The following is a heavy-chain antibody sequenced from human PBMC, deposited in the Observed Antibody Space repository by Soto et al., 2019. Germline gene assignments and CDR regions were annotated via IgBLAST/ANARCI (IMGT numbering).Heavy chain of an antibody. V-gene: IGHV4-59*01. Sequence: QVQLQESGPGLVKPSETLSLTCTVSGGSISSYYWSWIRQPPGKGLEWIGYIYYSGSTNYNPSLTRRVTLSVDXSXNXXSLKLSSVTAADTAVYYCAREGTTVDSYYYYGMDVWGQGTTVTVSS. J-gene: IGHJ6*02. D-gene: IGHD1-1*01. CDR1: GGSISSYY. CDR2: IYYSGST. CDR3: AREGTTVDSYYYYGMDV.